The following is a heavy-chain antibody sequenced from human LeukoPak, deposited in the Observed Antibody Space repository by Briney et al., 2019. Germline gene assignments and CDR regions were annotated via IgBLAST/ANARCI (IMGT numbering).Heavy chain of an antibody. Sequence: SVKVSCKTSGFTFTNYAINWVRQAPGQGLEWMGRIIPFLDIVNYAQKFQGRVTITADISTSTAYMELSSLTSEDTAVYFCARRNEYTNSFHNWGQGTLVTVSS. CDR2: IIPFLDIV. D-gene: IGHD2/OR15-2a*01. CDR3: ARRNEYTNSFHN. CDR1: GFTFTNYA. J-gene: IGHJ5*02. V-gene: IGHV1-69*04.